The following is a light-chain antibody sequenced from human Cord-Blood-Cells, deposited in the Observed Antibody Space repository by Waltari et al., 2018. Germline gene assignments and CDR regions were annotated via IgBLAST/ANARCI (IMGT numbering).Light chain of an antibody. CDR2: QDS. Sequence: YELTQPPSVSVSPGQTASITCSGDKLGDKYACWYQQTPGQSPVLVIYQDSKRPSGIPERFSRSDSGNTAALTISGTQARDEADYYCQAWDSSTHVVFGGGTKRTVL. V-gene: IGLV3-1*01. CDR1: KLGDKY. J-gene: IGLJ2*01. CDR3: QAWDSSTHVV.